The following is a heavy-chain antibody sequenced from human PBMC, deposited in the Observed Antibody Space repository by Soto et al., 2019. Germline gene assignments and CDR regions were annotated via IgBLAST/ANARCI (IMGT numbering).Heavy chain of an antibody. CDR1: GGTFSSYA. V-gene: IGHV1-69*01. J-gene: IGHJ4*02. CDR2: IIPIFGTA. D-gene: IGHD3-22*01. Sequence: QVQLVQSGAEVKKPGSSVKVSCKASGGTFSSYAISWVRQAPGQGLEWLGGIIPIFGTANYAQKFQGRVTISADESTSSAYVELSSRRSEDTAVDYCARDTFDSGYYFFYWGQGTLVSVSS. CDR3: ARDTFDSGYYFFY.